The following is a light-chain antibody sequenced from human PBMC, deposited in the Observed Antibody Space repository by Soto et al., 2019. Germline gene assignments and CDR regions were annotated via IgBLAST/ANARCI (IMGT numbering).Light chain of an antibody. CDR1: QSISSY. J-gene: IGKJ1*01. CDR2: AAS. Sequence: DIQMAQSPSSLSASVGDRVTITCRASQSISSYLNWYQLKPGKAPKLLIYAASSLQSGVPSRFSGSGSGTDFTLIISSLQPEDFATYYCQQSYSTPSAFGQGTKVEV. CDR3: QQSYSTPSA. V-gene: IGKV1-39*01.